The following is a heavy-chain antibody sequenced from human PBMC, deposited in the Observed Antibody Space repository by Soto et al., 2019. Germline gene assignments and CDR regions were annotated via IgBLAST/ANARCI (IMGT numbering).Heavy chain of an antibody. CDR2: ICYGSDYT. J-gene: IGHJ5*02. D-gene: IGHD6-6*01. CDR1: AFTLSVFY. CDR3: ARDPNNSSSWWLDP. V-gene: IGHV3-11*06. Sequence: GVSLRLSCSGSAFTLSVFYLTCIRLRPGQGLEWVSYICYGSDYTNYADSVKGQFTISRDNAKSSLFLQMNNLRTEDTAVYFCARDPNNSSSWWLDPWGRGVLVTVSS.